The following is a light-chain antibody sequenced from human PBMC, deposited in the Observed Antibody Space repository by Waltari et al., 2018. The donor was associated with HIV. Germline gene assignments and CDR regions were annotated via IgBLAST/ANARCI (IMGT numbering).Light chain of an antibody. CDR3: AAWDDSLNGYV. CDR1: SSNIGRYT. V-gene: IGLV1-44*01. Sequence: QSVLTQPPSASGTPGHRVTISCSGSSSNIGRYTFNWYQHLPAPAPKLLIFRNSQRPSGVPDRFSASKSGNSASLAISGLQSEDEADYYCAAWDDSLNGYVFGTGTRVTVL. CDR2: RNS. J-gene: IGLJ1*01.